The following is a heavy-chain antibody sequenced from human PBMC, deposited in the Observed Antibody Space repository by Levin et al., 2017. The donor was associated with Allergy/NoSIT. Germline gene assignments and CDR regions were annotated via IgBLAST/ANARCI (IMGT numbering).Heavy chain of an antibody. V-gene: IGHV3-7*01. CDR3: ARIYDSTGYYSGVGAFDI. J-gene: IGHJ3*02. Sequence: GGSLRLSCAASVFTFDAYWMTWVRQAPGKGLEWVAKIKHDGSEKKYVEAVKGRFTIARDNAKNLLFLQMNSLRAEDTAVYHCARIYDSTGYYSGVGAFDIWGQGTMVTVSP. CDR1: VFTFDAYW. CDR2: IKHDGSEK. D-gene: IGHD3-22*01.